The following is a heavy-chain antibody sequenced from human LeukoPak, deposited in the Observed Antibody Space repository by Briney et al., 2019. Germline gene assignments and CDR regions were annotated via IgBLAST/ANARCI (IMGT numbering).Heavy chain of an antibody. CDR1: GFTFSSYS. V-gene: IGHV3-21*01. J-gene: IGHJ4*02. D-gene: IGHD6-19*01. CDR3: ARGIAVAGSDY. CDR2: ISSSSSYI. Sequence: PGGSLRLSCAASGFTFSSYSMNWVRQAPGKGLGWVSSISSSSSYIYYADSVKGRFTISRDNAKNSLYLQMNSLRAEDTAVYYCARGIAVAGSDYWGQGTLVTVSS.